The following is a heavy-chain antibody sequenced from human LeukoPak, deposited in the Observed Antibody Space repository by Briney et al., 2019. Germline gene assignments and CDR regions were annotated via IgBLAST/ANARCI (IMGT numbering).Heavy chain of an antibody. CDR1: GFTFSSYA. CDR2: ISGSGGST. CDR3: AKDRGTHFDH. V-gene: IGHV3-23*01. D-gene: IGHD1-26*01. Sequence: GSLRLSCAASGFTFSSYAMSWVRQAPGKGLEWVSAISGSGGSTYYADSVKGRFTITRDNAQNSLTLHMNTLRADDTAVYYCAKDRGTHFDHWGQGTLVTVSS. J-gene: IGHJ4*02.